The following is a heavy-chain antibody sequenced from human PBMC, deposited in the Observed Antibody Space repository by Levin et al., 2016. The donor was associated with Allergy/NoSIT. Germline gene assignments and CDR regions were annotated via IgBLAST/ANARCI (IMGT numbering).Heavy chain of an antibody. CDR3: AVLVALRPFDY. J-gene: IGHJ4*02. CDR2: INPSSGDT. D-gene: IGHD5-12*01. CDR1: GYTFTDHY. Sequence: ASVKVSCKASGYTFTDHYIHWVRQVPGQGLEWMGWINPSSGDTNYAQKFQGRVTMTRDTSISTAYMELSRLRSDDTAVYYCAVLVALRPFDYWGQGTLVTVSS. V-gene: IGHV1-2*02.